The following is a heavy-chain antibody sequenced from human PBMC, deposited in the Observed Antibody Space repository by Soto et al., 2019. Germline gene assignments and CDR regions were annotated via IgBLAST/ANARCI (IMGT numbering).Heavy chain of an antibody. J-gene: IGHJ4*02. CDR2: VYYSGTT. D-gene: IGHD4-17*01. Sequence: SETLSLTCSVSGGSVNNRTYYWSWIRQPPGKRLEWIGHVYYSGTTNYNPSLKSRVSISVDTSKNQFSLSLSSVTAADTALYYCARTTAVPNTLRSRYYFDYWGQGTLVTVSS. CDR1: GGSVNNRTYY. V-gene: IGHV4-61*01. CDR3: ARTTAVPNTLRSRYYFDY.